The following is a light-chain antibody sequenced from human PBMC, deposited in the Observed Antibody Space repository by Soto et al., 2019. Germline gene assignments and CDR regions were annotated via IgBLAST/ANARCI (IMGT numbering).Light chain of an antibody. CDR1: QSVSSSY. J-gene: IGKJ3*01. CDR2: GAS. V-gene: IGKV3-20*01. CDR3: QQYGSSPFT. Sequence: EIGLTQSPGTLSLSPGERATLSCRASQSVSSSYLAWYQKKPGQAPRLLIYGASSRATGIPDRCSGSGSGTDFTLTISSLEPEDFAGYYCQQYGSSPFTFGPGTKVDIK.